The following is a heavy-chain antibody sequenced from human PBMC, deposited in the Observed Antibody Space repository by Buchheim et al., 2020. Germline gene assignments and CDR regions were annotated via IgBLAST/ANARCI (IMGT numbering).Heavy chain of an antibody. D-gene: IGHD3-22*01. CDR3: ARVGVREYYYDSSGYYSYWYFDL. CDR1: GFTFSSYE. V-gene: IGHV3-48*03. Sequence: EVQLVESGGGLVQPGGSLRLSCAASGFTFSSYEMNWVRQAPGKGLEWVSYISSSGSTIYYAASVKGRFTISRDNAKNSLYLQMNSLRAEDTAVYYCARVGVREYYYDSSGYYSYWYFDLWGRGTL. J-gene: IGHJ2*01. CDR2: ISSSGSTI.